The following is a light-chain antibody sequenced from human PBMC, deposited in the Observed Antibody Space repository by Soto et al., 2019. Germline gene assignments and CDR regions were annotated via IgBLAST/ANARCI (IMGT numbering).Light chain of an antibody. CDR1: SSDVGSYNS. CDR2: DVS. CDR3: GSYTSSTTLL. V-gene: IGLV2-14*01. Sequence: QSALTQPASVSGSPGQSITISCTGTSSDVGSYNSVSWYQQHPGKAPKVMIYDVSNRPSGVSNRFSGSKSGDTASLTISGLQTEDEANYYCGSYTSSTTLLFGGGTKLTVL. J-gene: IGLJ2*01.